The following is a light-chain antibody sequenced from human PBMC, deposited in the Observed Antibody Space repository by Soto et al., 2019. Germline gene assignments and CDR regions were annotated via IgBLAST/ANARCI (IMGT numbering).Light chain of an antibody. Sequence: DIQMTQSPSSLSASLGDRVTITCQASQAISKYLHWYHQRPGKAPILVIYDASNLEAGAPSRFSGGGSGTSFTHTISSLQPEDIGTYFCQQYNNLPYTFGQGTKLDIK. CDR3: QQYNNLPYT. J-gene: IGKJ2*01. V-gene: IGKV1-33*01. CDR1: QAISKY. CDR2: DAS.